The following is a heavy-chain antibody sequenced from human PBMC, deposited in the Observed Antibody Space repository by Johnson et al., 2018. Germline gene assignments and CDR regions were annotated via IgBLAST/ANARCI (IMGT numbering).Heavy chain of an antibody. CDR2: IYESGGT. J-gene: IGHJ3*02. CDR3: ARESFSITAGNDGFDI. Sequence: QVQLQESGPGLVKPSETLSLICTVSGVSLSLHQWNWIRQPPGKGLEWIGVIYESGGTNYNPSLNSRVTISLGASKNQFSLKLRSVTAADTAVYYGARESFSITAGNDGFDIWGQGTMVTVSS. V-gene: IGHV4-59*11. D-gene: IGHD6-13*01. CDR1: GVSLSLHQ.